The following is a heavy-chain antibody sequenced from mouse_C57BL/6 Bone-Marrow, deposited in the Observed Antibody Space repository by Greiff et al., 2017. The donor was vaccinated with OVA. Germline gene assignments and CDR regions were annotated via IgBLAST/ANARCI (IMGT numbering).Heavy chain of an antibody. Sequence: VQLLQPGAELVMPGASVKLSCKASGYTFTSYWMPWVKQRPGQGLEWIGEIITSDSYTNYNQKFKGQFTLSVDKSSSTDNMQLSSLTSEDSAVYYGAREYYGSSLHFDYWGQGTTLTVSS. V-gene: IGHV1-69*01. J-gene: IGHJ2*01. D-gene: IGHD1-1*01. CDR2: IITSDSYT. CDR1: GYTFTSYW. CDR3: AREYYGSSLHFDY.